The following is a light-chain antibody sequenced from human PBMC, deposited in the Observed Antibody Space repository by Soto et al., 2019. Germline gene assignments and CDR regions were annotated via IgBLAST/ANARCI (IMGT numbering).Light chain of an antibody. J-gene: IGLJ2*01. Sequence: QYALTQPASVSGSPGQSITISCTGTSSDVGAYNYVSWYQQHPGKAPKVMIYDVNNRPSGVSNRFSGAKSGNTASRTISGLQAEDEADYYCSSYTSSSTLVFGRGTKLTVL. CDR1: SSDVGAYNY. CDR2: DVN. CDR3: SSYTSSSTLV. V-gene: IGLV2-14*01.